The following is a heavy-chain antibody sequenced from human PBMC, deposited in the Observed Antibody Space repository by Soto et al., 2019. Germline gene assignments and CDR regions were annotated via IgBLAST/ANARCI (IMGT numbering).Heavy chain of an antibody. CDR1: GYTFTNYD. D-gene: IGHD3-10*01. CDR2: INPNSGGT. CDR3: ARDARGDEAPMDY. J-gene: IGHJ4*02. V-gene: IGHV1-2*04. Sequence: ASVKVSCKASGYTFTNYDINWVRRAPGQGLEWMGWINPNSGGTNYAQKFQGWVTMTRDTSISTAYMELSRLRSDDTAVYYCARDARGDEAPMDYWGQGTLVTVSS.